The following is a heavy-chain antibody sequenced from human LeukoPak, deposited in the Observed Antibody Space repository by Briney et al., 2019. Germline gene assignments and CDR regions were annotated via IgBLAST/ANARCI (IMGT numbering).Heavy chain of an antibody. CDR3: ARIVTKGRDFDY. CDR1: GGSFSGYY. Sequence: PSETLSLTCAVYGGSFSGYYWSWIRQPPGKGLEWIGEINHSGSTNYNPSLKSQVTISVDTSKNQFSLKLSSVTAAATAVYYCARIVTKGRDFDYWGQGTLVTVSS. CDR2: INHSGST. J-gene: IGHJ4*02. D-gene: IGHD4-11*01. V-gene: IGHV4-34*01.